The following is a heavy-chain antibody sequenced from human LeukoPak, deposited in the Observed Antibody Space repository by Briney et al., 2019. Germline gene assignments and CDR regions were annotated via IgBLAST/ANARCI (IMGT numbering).Heavy chain of an antibody. V-gene: IGHV1-2*02. CDR1: GYTFTDYY. CDR3: ASREDIVVVPAEHYFDY. J-gene: IGHJ4*02. CDR2: INPNSGGT. D-gene: IGHD2-2*01. Sequence: ASVKVSCKASGYTFTDYYMHWVRQAPGQGLEWMGWINPNSGGTNYAQKFQGRVTMTRDTSISTAYMELSRLRSDDTAVYYCASREDIVVVPAEHYFDYWGQGTLVTVSS.